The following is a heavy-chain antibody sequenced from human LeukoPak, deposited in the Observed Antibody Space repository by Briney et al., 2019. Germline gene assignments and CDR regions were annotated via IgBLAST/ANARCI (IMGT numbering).Heavy chain of an antibody. Sequence: SQTLSLTCTVSGGSISSGDYYWSWIRQPPGKGLEWIGYIYYSGSTYYNPSLKSRVTISVDTSKNQFSLKLSSVTAADMAVYYCARAPLYNGSYGNWGQGTLVTVSS. CDR1: GGSISSGDYY. V-gene: IGHV4-30-4*08. CDR2: IYYSGST. D-gene: IGHD1-26*01. CDR3: ARAPLYNGSYGN. J-gene: IGHJ4*02.